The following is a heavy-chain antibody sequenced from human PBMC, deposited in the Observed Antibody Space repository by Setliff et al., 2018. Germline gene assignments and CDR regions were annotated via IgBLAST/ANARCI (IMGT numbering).Heavy chain of an antibody. CDR2: IYYSGST. CDR1: GGSISSDGYY. J-gene: IGHJ6*03. Sequence: SETLSLTCTVSGGSISSDGYYWSWIRQHPGKGLEWIGNIYYSGSTYYNPSLKSRVTISVDTSKNQFSLKLRTVTAADAAVYYCARDAPQDYYYYMDVWGKGTTVTVSS. V-gene: IGHV4-31*03. CDR3: ARDAPQDYYYYMDV.